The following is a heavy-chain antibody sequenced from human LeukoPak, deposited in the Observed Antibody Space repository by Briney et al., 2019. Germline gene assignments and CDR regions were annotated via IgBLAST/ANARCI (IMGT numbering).Heavy chain of an antibody. CDR2: INSNSGGT. CDR1: GYTLTGYY. V-gene: IGHV1-2*02. J-gene: IGHJ4*02. CDR3: ARSMVRGALVWLY. D-gene: IGHD3-10*01. Sequence: ASVKVSCKASGYTLTGYYMHWVRQAPGQGLEWMGWINSNSGGTNYAQKFQGRVTMTRDTSISTAYMELSRLRSDDTAVYYCARSMVRGALVWLYWGQGTLVTVSS.